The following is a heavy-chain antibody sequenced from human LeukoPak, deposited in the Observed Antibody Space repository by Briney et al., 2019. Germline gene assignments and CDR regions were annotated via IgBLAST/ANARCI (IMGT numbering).Heavy chain of an antibody. J-gene: IGHJ3*02. Sequence: GGSLRLSCVASGFTFSSHWMHWVRQAPGKGLGWVSHIKSDGSFTNYADSVKGRFTISRDNAKNTLYLQMNSLRPEDTAVYYCARGTGAFDIWGQGTKVTVSS. CDR1: GFTFSSHW. D-gene: IGHD1-1*01. V-gene: IGHV3-74*01. CDR2: IKSDGSFT. CDR3: ARGTGAFDI.